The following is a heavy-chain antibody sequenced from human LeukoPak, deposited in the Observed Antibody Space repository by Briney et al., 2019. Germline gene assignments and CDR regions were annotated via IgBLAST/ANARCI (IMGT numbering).Heavy chain of an antibody. Sequence: PGRSLRLSCAASGFTFSSYGMHWVRQAPGKGLEWVAVIWYDGSNKYYADSVKGRLTISRDNSKNTLYLQMNSLRAEDTAVYYCARDPRLYSSSSSYYFDYWGQGTLVTVSS. V-gene: IGHV3-33*01. CDR1: GFTFSSYG. CDR2: IWYDGSNK. CDR3: ARDPRLYSSSSSYYFDY. D-gene: IGHD6-6*01. J-gene: IGHJ4*02.